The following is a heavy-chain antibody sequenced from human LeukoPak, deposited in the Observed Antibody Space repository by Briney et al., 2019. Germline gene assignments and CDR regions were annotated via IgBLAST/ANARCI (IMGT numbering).Heavy chain of an antibody. D-gene: IGHD3-10*01. CDR1: GGSISSYY. CDR2: IYYSGST. V-gene: IGHV4-59*01. J-gene: IGHJ6*02. Sequence: SETLSLTCTVSGGSISSYYWSWIRQPPGEGLEWIGYIYYSGSTNYNPSLKSRVTISVDTSKNQFSLKLSSVTAADTAVYYCARELWPIGVDVWGQGTTVTVSS. CDR3: ARELWPIGVDV.